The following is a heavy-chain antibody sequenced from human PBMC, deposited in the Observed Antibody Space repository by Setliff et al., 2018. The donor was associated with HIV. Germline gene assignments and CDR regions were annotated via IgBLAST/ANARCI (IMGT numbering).Heavy chain of an antibody. Sequence: SETLSLTCTVSGDSISSGGYYWSWIRQPPGKGLEWIGEINHSGNTNYNPSLKSRVTISVDKSKNQFSLKLTSVTAADTAVYYCAVRRYYDSTGYYDYWGQGTLVTVSS. V-gene: IGHV4-30-2*01. CDR2: INHSGNT. J-gene: IGHJ4*02. CDR3: AVRRYYDSTGYYDY. D-gene: IGHD3-22*01. CDR1: GDSISSGGYY.